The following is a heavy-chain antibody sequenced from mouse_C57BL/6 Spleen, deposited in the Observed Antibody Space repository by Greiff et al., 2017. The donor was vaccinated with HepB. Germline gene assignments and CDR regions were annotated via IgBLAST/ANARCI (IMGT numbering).Heavy chain of an antibody. D-gene: IGHD2-4*01. Sequence: EVMLVESGGDLVKPGGSLKLSCAASGFTFSSYGMSWVRQTPDKRLEWVATISSGGSYTYYPDSVKGRFTISRDNAKNTLYLQMRSLKSEDTAMYYCARHINYDYDVGGFAYWGQGTLVTVSA. CDR3: ARHINYDYDVGGFAY. V-gene: IGHV5-6*01. J-gene: IGHJ3*01. CDR1: GFTFSSYG. CDR2: ISSGGSYT.